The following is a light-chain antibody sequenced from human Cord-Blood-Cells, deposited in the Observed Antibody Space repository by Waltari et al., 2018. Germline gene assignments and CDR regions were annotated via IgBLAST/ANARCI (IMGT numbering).Light chain of an antibody. V-gene: IGKV1-39*01. CDR1: QRISSY. CDR3: QQSYSTPTWT. Sequence: DIQMTQSPSSLSASVGDRVTITCRASQRISSYLNWYQQKPGKAPKLLNYAASSLQGGVPSRFSGSVSRTDFTLTISSLQPEDFATYYCQQSYSTPTWTFGQGTKVEIK. J-gene: IGKJ1*01. CDR2: AAS.